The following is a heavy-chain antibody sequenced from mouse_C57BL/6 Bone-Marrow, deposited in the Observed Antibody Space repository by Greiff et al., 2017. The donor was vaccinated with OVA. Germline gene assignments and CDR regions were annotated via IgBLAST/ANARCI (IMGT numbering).Heavy chain of an antibody. D-gene: IGHD3-2*02. J-gene: IGHJ2*01. CDR2: ISGGGGNI. V-gene: IGHV5-9*01. CDR3: ARGLRLLDY. CDR1: GFTFSSYT. Sequence: EVQLVESGGGLVKPGGSLKLSCAASGFTFSSYTMSWVRQTPEKRLEWVATISGGGGNIYYPDSVKGRFTISRDNAKNPLYLQMSSLRSEDTALYYCARGLRLLDYWGQGTTLTVSS.